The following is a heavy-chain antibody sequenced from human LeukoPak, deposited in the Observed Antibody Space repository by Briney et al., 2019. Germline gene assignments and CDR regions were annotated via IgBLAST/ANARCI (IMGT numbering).Heavy chain of an antibody. CDR3: ARGLLFAEDFDY. V-gene: IGHV1-2*04. CDR1: GYTFTGYY. D-gene: IGHD2-21*02. J-gene: IGHJ4*02. CDR2: INPNSGGT. Sequence: GASVKVSFKASGYTFTGYYMQWVRQAPGQGLEWMGWINPNSGGTNYAQKFQGWVTMTRDTSISTAYMELSRLRSDDTAVYYCARGLLFAEDFDYWGQGTLVTVSS.